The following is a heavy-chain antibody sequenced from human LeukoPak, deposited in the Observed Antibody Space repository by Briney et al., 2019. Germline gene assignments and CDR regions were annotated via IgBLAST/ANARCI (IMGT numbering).Heavy chain of an antibody. D-gene: IGHD2-2*01. Sequence: GGSLRLSCAASGFTFDDYAMHWVRQAPGKGLEWVSGISWNSGSIGYADSVEGRFTISRDNAKNSLYLQMNSLRAEDTALYYCATALGGYCSSTSCYLFDYWGQGTLVTVSS. J-gene: IGHJ4*02. V-gene: IGHV3-9*01. CDR2: ISWNSGSI. CDR1: GFTFDDYA. CDR3: ATALGGYCSSTSCYLFDY.